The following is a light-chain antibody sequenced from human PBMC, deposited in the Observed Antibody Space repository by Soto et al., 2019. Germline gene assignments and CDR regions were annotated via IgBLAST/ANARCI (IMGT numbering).Light chain of an antibody. Sequence: EVVLAKSQGTLSLSPGESATLSCRASQSVSSSYLAWYQQKPGQAPRLLIYGASSRATGIPDRFSGSGSGTDFTLTISRLEPEDFAVYYCQQYGSSPRTFGQGTKVDIK. V-gene: IGKV3-20*01. CDR1: QSVSSSY. CDR3: QQYGSSPRT. J-gene: IGKJ1*01. CDR2: GAS.